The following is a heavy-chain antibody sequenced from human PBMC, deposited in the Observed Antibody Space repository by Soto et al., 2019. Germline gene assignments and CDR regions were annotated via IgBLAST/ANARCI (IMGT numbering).Heavy chain of an antibody. D-gene: IGHD3-22*01. CDR3: ARTTYYYDSSGYYYVSSWFDP. CDR1: GGSICSYY. CDR2: IYYSGST. Sequence: SGTLSLTCTVSGGSICSYYWGGIRKPPGKGLEWIGYIYYSGSTNYNPSLKSRVTISVDTSKNQFSLKLSSVTAADTAVYYCARTTYYYDSSGYYYVSSWFDPWGQGTLVTVSS. J-gene: IGHJ5*02. V-gene: IGHV4-59*08.